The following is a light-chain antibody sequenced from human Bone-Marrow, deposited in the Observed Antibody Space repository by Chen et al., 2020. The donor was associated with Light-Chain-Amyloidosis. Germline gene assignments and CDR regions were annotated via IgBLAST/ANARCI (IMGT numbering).Light chain of an antibody. J-gene: IGLJ3*02. Sequence: QTVVTQEPSFSVSPGGQVSLTCGLTSGSVSNNFYPSCYQQTPGPSPRTLIYNTDNPSFGVPDRFSGSILGNKAALTITGAQADDESDYYCVLYVGKGIWVFGGGTKVTVL. CDR2: NTD. CDR1: SGSVSNNFY. V-gene: IGLV8-61*01. CDR3: VLYVGKGIWV.